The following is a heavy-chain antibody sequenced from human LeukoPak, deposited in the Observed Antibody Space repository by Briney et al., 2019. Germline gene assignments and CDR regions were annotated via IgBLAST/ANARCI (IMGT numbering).Heavy chain of an antibody. CDR1: GYTFTSYA. J-gene: IGHJ4*02. CDR3: ARGTYYYGSGVSPVDY. Sequence: GASVKVSRKASGYTFTSYAMHWVRQAPGQRLEWMGWINAGNGNTKYSQKFQGRVTITRDTSASTAYMELSSLRSEDTAVYYCARGTYYYGSGVSPVDYWGQGTLVTVSS. D-gene: IGHD3-10*01. V-gene: IGHV1-3*01. CDR2: INAGNGNT.